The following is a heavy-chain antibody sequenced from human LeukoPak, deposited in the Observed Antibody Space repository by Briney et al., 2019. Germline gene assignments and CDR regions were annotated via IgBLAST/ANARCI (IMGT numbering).Heavy chain of an antibody. CDR3: ARERGDMVRVFDY. V-gene: IGHV4-4*07. CDR1: GGSISGYY. Sequence: SETLSLTCTVSGGSISGYYWDWIRQPAGKGLEWIGRIYTTGSTNYSPSLKSRVSMSMDTSKNQFSLNLNSVTAADTAVYYCARERGDMVRVFDYWGQGTLVTVSP. CDR2: IYTTGST. J-gene: IGHJ4*02. D-gene: IGHD3-10*01.